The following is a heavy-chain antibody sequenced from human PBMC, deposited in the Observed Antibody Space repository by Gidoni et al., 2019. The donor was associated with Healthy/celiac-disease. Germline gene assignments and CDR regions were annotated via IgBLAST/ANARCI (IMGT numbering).Heavy chain of an antibody. Sequence: QLQLQESGPGLVKPSETLSLTCTVSGGSISSSSYYWGWIRQPPGKGLEWIGSIYYSGSTYYNPSLKMRVTISVDTSKNQFSLKLSSVTAADTAVYYCARHRSGSYFSMVYYFDYWGQGTLVTVSS. CDR1: GGSISSSSYY. J-gene: IGHJ4*02. CDR3: ARHRSGSYFSMVYYFDY. CDR2: IYYSGST. D-gene: IGHD1-26*01. V-gene: IGHV4-39*01.